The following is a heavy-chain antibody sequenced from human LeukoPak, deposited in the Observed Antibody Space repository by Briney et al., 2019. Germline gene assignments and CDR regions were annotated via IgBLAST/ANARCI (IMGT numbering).Heavy chain of an antibody. CDR1: GFTFSSYA. Sequence: GGSLRLSCAASGFTFSSYAMSWVRQAPGKGLEWVSAISGSGGSTYYADSVKGRFTISRDNSKNTLYLQMNSLRAEDTAVYYCAKVLDTAMGTLKEYYYGMDVWGQGTTVTVSS. CDR2: ISGSGGST. D-gene: IGHD5-18*01. CDR3: AKVLDTAMGTLKEYYYGMDV. J-gene: IGHJ6*02. V-gene: IGHV3-23*01.